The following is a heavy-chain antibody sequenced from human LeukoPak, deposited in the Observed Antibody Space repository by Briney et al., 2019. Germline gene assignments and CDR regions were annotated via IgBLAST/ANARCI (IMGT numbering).Heavy chain of an antibody. J-gene: IGHJ4*02. D-gene: IGHD4-17*01. CDR2: ISYDGSNK. Sequence: GGSLRLSCAASGFTFSSYAMHWVRQAPGKGLEWVAVISYDGSNKYYADSVKGRFTISRDNAKNSLYLQMNSLRAEDTAVYYCARQGDDYGDYMDYWGQGTLVTVSS. CDR3: ARQGDDYGDYMDY. V-gene: IGHV3-30-3*01. CDR1: GFTFSSYA.